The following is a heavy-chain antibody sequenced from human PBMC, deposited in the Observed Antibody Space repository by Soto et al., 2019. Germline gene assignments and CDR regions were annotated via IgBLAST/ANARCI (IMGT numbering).Heavy chain of an antibody. V-gene: IGHV3-30*18. J-gene: IGHJ6*02. D-gene: IGHD6-13*01. CDR1: GFTFSSYG. CDR2: ISYDGSNK. Sequence: GGSLRLSCAASGFTFSSYGMHWVRQAPGKGLEWVAVISYDGSNKYYADSVKGRFTISRDNSKNTLYLQMNSLRAEDTAVYYCAKDLLYSSTSHYYYGMDVWGQGTTVTVSS. CDR3: AKDLLYSSTSHYYYGMDV.